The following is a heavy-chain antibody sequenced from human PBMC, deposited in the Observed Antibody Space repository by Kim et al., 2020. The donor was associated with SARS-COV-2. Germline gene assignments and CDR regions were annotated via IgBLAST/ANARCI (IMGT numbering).Heavy chain of an antibody. Sequence: ASVKVSCKASGYTFTSYYMNWVRQAPGQGLEWMGIINPSGGSTSYAQKFQGRVTMTRDTSTSTVYMELSSLRSEDTAVYYCARDFYKAAALYYFDYWGQGPLVTVSS. CDR2: INPSGGST. CDR1: GYTFTSYY. CDR3: ARDFYKAAALYYFDY. J-gene: IGHJ4*02. D-gene: IGHD3-10*01. V-gene: IGHV1-46*01.